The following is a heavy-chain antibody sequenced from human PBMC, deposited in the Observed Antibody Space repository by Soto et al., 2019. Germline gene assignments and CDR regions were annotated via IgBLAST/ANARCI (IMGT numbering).Heavy chain of an antibody. CDR1: GGTFNSYT. D-gene: IGHD6-19*01. Sequence: QVQLVQSGTEVKKPGSSVKVSCQASGGTFNSYTITWVRQAPGQGLEWMGGIIPIFGTTNSAQKLQGRVTITADESTSPAYMELISLRSEDTAVYYCATEKGSGSGWYDRYFDLWGRGTLVTVSP. CDR3: ATEKGSGSGWYDRYFDL. CDR2: IIPIFGTT. V-gene: IGHV1-69*01. J-gene: IGHJ2*01.